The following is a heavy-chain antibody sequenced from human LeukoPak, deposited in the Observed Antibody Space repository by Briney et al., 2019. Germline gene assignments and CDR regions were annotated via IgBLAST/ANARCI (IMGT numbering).Heavy chain of an antibody. Sequence: GGSLRLSCAASGFTFSSYTMNWVRQAPGKGLEWVSAISGSGGSTYYADSVKGRFTISRDNAKNSLYLQMNSLRVEDTAVYYCARAYSGTYGLGYYYMDVWGKGTTVTISS. CDR2: ISGSGGST. D-gene: IGHD1-26*01. V-gene: IGHV3-21*01. CDR1: GFTFSSYT. J-gene: IGHJ6*03. CDR3: ARAYSGTYGLGYYYMDV.